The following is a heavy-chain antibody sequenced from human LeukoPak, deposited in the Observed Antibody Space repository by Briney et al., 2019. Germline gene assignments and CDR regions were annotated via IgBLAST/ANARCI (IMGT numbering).Heavy chain of an antibody. CDR3: ARDGRYYYAFDI. V-gene: IGHV4-38-2*02. J-gene: IGHJ3*02. CDR2: IYHSGST. Sequence: NSSETLSLTCTVSGYSISSGYYWGWIRQPPGKGLEWIGSIYHSGSTYYNPSLKSRVTISVDTSKNQFSLKLSSVTAADTAVYYCARDGRYYYAFDIWGQGTMVTVSS. CDR1: GYSISSGYY. D-gene: IGHD1-26*01.